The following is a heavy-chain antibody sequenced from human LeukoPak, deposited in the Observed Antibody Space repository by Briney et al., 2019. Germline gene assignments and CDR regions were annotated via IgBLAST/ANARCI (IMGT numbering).Heavy chain of an antibody. D-gene: IGHD1-26*01. J-gene: IGHJ4*02. CDR3: VRDGTWYDY. CDR1: GFTFSSYS. CDR2: ISISSTSI. V-gene: IGHV3-48*02. Sequence: GGPLRLSCAASGFTFSSYSMHWVRQAPGKGLEWVSYISISSTSIYYADSVKGRFTISRDNAKNSLYLQMNSLRDEDTAVYYCVRDGTWYDYWGQGTLVTVSS.